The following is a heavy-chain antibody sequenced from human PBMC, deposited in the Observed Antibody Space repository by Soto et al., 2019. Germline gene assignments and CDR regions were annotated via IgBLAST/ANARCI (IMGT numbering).Heavy chain of an antibody. CDR1: GFTFSSYW. CDR3: ARIGGYSSSWPRNAFDI. V-gene: IGHV3-7*01. Sequence: AGGALRLPCGGSGFTFSSYWMSWGRQGPGKGLVLVANIKQDGSEKYYVVSVKGRFTISSDNAKNSLYLQMNSLRAEDTAVYYFARIGGYSSSWPRNAFDIWGQGTMVTVSS. J-gene: IGHJ3*02. D-gene: IGHD6-13*01. CDR2: IKQDGSEK.